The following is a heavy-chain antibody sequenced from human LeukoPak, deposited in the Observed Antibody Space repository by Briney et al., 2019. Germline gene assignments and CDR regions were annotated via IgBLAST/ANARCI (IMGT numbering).Heavy chain of an antibody. D-gene: IGHD3-10*01. J-gene: IGHJ4*02. CDR3: ARENAMVRGVIAYFDY. V-gene: IGHV4-34*01. CDR2: SNHSGST. CDR1: GGSFSGYY. Sequence: ASETLSLTCAVYGGSFSGYYWSWIRQPPGKGLEWIGESNHSGSTNYNPSLKSRVTISVDTSKNQFSLKLSSVTAADTAVYYCARENAMVRGVIAYFDYWGQGTLVTVSS.